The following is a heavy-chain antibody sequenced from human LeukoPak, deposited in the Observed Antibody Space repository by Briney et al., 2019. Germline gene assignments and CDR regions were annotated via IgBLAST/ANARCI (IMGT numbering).Heavy chain of an antibody. D-gene: IGHD2-15*01. V-gene: IGHV3-48*03. CDR1: GFTFSSYA. J-gene: IGHJ6*02. Sequence: PGGSLRLSCAASGFTFSSYAMNWVRQAPGRGLEWVSYISSSGSTIYYADSVKGRFTISRDNAKNSLYLQMNSLRAEDTAVYYCAREGYCSGGSCYSVVHYGMDVWGQGTTVTVSS. CDR2: ISSSGSTI. CDR3: AREGYCSGGSCYSVVHYGMDV.